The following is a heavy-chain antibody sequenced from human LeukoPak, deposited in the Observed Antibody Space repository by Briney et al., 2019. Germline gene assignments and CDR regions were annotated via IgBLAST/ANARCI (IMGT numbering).Heavy chain of an antibody. CDR2: IQQHRSET. J-gene: IGHJ1*01. CDR1: GFTFSNYW. D-gene: IGHD2-2*01. V-gene: IGHV3-7*01. Sequence: GGSLRLSCEGSGFTFSNYWMSWVRQAPGKGLEWVTNIQQHRSETYYGDSVKGRFTISRDNAKNSLYLQMNSLRAEDTAVYYCATYSSSNGREFQYWGQGTLVTVSS. CDR3: ATYSSSNGREFQY.